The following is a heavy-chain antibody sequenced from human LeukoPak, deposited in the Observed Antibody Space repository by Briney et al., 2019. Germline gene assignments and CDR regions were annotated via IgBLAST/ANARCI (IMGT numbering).Heavy chain of an antibody. CDR2: INHSGST. D-gene: IGHD2-2*01. V-gene: IGHV4-34*01. CDR1: GVSFSGYY. J-gene: IGHJ6*02. Sequence: SETLSLTCAVYGVSFSGYYWSWIRQPPGKGLEWIGEINHSGSTNYNPSLKSRVTISVDTSKNEFSLKLSSVTAADTAVYYCARVSAWSSTSHSTYGMDVWGQGTTVTVSS. CDR3: ARVSAWSSTSHSTYGMDV.